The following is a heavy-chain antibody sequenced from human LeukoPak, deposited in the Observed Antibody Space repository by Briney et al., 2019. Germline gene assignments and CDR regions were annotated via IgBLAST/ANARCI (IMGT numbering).Heavy chain of an antibody. D-gene: IGHD6-19*01. V-gene: IGHV3-23*01. Sequence: GGSLRLSCAASGITFSSYAMSWVRQAPGKGLEWVSGISGSGGRTFYADSVKGRFTISRDNSKNTLYLQMSSLRVEGTAVYHCAKDRSGWSKGLDVWGQGTTVTVSS. CDR1: GITFSSYA. J-gene: IGHJ6*02. CDR3: AKDRSGWSKGLDV. CDR2: ISGSGGRT.